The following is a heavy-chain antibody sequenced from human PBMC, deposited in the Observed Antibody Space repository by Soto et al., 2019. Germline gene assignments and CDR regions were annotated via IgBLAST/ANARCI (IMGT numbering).Heavy chain of an antibody. CDR2: ISYDGSNK. Sequence: QVQLVESGGGVVQPGRSLRLSCAASGFTFSSYAMHWVRQAPGKGLEWVAVISYDGSNKYYADSVKGRFTISRDNSKNTLYLQMNSLRAEDTAVYYCARGPIHYGDYLDYWGQGTLVTVSS. CDR3: ARGPIHYGDYLDY. CDR1: GFTFSSYA. J-gene: IGHJ4*02. V-gene: IGHV3-30-3*01. D-gene: IGHD4-17*01.